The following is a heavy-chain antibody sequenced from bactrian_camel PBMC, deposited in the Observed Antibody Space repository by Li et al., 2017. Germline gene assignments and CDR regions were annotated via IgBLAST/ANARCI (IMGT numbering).Heavy chain of an antibody. V-gene: IGHV3S1*01. CDR2: IDTVLENT. J-gene: IGHJ6*01. CDR1: GRTDSSFC. Sequence: HVQLVESGGGSVQTGGSLRLSCTVSGRTDSSFCMGWFRETPGREREGVAVIDTVLENTIYTDSVRGRFTISQDNAKNIIYLQMSSLTPDDTAMYYCAAGTRIIVGDYCDGITAWGQGTQVTVS. CDR3: AAGTRIIVGDYCDGITA. D-gene: IGHD3*01.